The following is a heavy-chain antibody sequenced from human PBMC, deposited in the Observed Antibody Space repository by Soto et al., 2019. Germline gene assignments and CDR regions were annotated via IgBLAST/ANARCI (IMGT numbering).Heavy chain of an antibody. J-gene: IGHJ4*02. CDR3: ALGPPTVCAIPLVFDY. CDR1: GFTFSNFA. V-gene: IGHV3-23*01. CDR2: ISGGGEST. D-gene: IGHD2-21*01. Sequence: EVQLLESGGGLVQPGGSLKLSCAASGFTFSNFAMNWVRQAPGKGLEWVSLISGGGESTYYPDSVQGRFTISRDNSKNTLYLHMNHLRAEYPAVYFCALGPPTVCAIPLVFDYWGQGNLVTVSS.